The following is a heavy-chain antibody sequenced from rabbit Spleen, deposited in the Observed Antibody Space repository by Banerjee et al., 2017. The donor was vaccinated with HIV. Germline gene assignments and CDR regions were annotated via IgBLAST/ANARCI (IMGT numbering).Heavy chain of an antibody. D-gene: IGHD6-1*01. V-gene: IGHV1S40*01. CDR1: GFSFSSNYR. Sequence: QSLEESGGGLVQPEVSLTLTCTASGFSFSSNYRMCWVRQAPGKGLEWIGCIYTASGITYYASWAKGRFTISKTSSTKVTLQMTSLTAADTATYFCARDSIYANFFSVAYALDLWGQGTLVTVS. J-gene: IGHJ4*01. CDR2: IYTASGIT. CDR3: ARDSIYANFFSVAYALDL.